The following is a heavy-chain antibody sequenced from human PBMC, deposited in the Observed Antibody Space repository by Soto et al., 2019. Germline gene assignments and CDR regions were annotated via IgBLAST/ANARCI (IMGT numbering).Heavy chain of an antibody. J-gene: IGHJ3*01. CDR1: GFTFDDDS. CDR3: ALLNIQPAWKEACDL. Sequence: QVQLVESGGGVVQPGRSLRLSGAAFGFTFDDDSMHWVRQAPGKGLEWVALISYEGSNKYYADSVKARFTISRDNAKNTPILEVNSLRTEDTAVQYCALLNIQPAWKEACDLWGQGTMVT. CDR2: ISYEGSNK. V-gene: IGHV3-30-3*01. D-gene: IGHD1-1*01.